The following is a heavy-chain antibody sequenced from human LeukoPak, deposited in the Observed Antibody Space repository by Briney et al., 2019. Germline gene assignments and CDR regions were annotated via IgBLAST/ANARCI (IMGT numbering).Heavy chain of an antibody. D-gene: IGHD3-22*01. Sequence: GGSLRLSCAASGFTFSSYGMHWVRQAPGKGLEWMAVISYDGSNKYYVDSVKGRFTISRDNSKNTLYLQMNSLRAEDTAVYYCAKTYYYDSSGLWPFDYWGQGTLVTVSS. CDR1: GFTFSSYG. V-gene: IGHV3-30*18. CDR2: ISYDGSNK. CDR3: AKTYYYDSSGLWPFDY. J-gene: IGHJ4*02.